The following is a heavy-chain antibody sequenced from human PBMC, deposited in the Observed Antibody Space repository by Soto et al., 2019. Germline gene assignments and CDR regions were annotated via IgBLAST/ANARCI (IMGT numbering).Heavy chain of an antibody. D-gene: IGHD3-3*01. CDR1: GGSISSYY. Sequence: KPSETLSLTCTVSGGSISSYYWSWIRQPPGKGLEWIGYIYYSGSTNYNPSLKSRVTISVDTSKNQFSLKLSSVTAADTAVYYCARVGFGPSYYFDYWGQGTLVTVSS. CDR3: ARVGFGPSYYFDY. V-gene: IGHV4-59*01. CDR2: IYYSGST. J-gene: IGHJ4*02.